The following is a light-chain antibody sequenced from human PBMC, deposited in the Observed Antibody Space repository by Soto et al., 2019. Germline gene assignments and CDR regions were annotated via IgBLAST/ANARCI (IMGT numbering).Light chain of an antibody. CDR1: SSNIGSNF. Sequence: QSVLTQPPSASGTPGQRVTISCSGSSSNIGSNFVYWYQQFPGTAPKLLIYRNNQRPSVVPDRFSGSKSGTSASLAISGLPSEDEADYYCAAWDDSLSGWVFGGGTQLTVL. J-gene: IGLJ3*02. CDR2: RNN. V-gene: IGLV1-47*01. CDR3: AAWDDSLSGWV.